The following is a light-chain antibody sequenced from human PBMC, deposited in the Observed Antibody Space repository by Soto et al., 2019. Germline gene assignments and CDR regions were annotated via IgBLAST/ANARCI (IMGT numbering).Light chain of an antibody. Sequence: IQLTQSPSSLSASVGDRVTITCRASQGMSSYLAWYQQKPGQAPKLLIYAASTLQSGVPSRFSGSGFGTDFTLTISSLQPEDFATYYCQQLDAYPRTFGQGTKVEIK. J-gene: IGKJ1*01. V-gene: IGKV1-9*01. CDR1: QGMSSY. CDR3: QQLDAYPRT. CDR2: AAS.